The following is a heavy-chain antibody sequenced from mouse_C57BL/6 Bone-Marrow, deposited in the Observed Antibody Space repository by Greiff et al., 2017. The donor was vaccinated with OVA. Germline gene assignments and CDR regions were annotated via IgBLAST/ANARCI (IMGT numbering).Heavy chain of an antibody. CDR1: GFTFSDYG. D-gene: IGHD1-1*01. CDR2: ISSGSSTI. J-gene: IGHJ4*01. CDR3: ARCSFYAMDY. V-gene: IGHV5-17*01. Sequence: EVKLVESGGGLVKPGGSLKLSCAASGFTFSDYGMHWVRQAPEKGLEWVAYISSGSSTIYYADTVKGRFTISRDNAKHTLFLQMTSLRSEDTAMYYCARCSFYAMDYWGQGTSVTVSS.